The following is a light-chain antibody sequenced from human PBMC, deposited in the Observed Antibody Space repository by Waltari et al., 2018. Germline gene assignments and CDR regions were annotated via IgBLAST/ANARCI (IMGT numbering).Light chain of an antibody. CDR3: CSYAGSPYV. V-gene: IGLV2-11*03. Sequence: VSWYQQHPGKAPKVIIYDVTKRPSGVPHRFSGSKSGNTASLTISGLQAEDDADYYCCSYAGSPYVFGTGTKVTVL. CDR2: DVT. J-gene: IGLJ1*01.